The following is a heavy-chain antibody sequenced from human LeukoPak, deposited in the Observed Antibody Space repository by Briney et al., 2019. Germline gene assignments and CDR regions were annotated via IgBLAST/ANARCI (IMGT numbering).Heavy chain of an antibody. J-gene: IGHJ4*02. V-gene: IGHV3-23*01. Sequence: GGSLRLSCVVSDFTFAVSWVRQAPGKGLEWVSAISGSGGSTYYADSVKGRFTISRDNSKNTLYLQMNSLRAEDTAVYYCAKGDSSRANCFDYWGQGTLVTASS. CDR2: ISGSGGST. CDR3: AKGDSSRANCFDY. CDR1: DFTFA. D-gene: IGHD6-13*01.